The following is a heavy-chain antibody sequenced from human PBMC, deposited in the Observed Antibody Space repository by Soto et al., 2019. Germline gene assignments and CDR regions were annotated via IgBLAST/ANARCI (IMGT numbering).Heavy chain of an antibody. CDR2: TAYTGNT. D-gene: IGHD5-12*01. Sequence: TEKLPLPSVGSAGMMTPYHWSGFRQFPGKEMEWIAYTAYTGNTNYNPSLKSRVTISMDTSKNQLSLKLTSMTAADTAVYYCASDVHAGYTDLFSSCGQGSSDIVS. CDR1: AGMMTPYH. CDR3: ASDVHAGYTDLFSS. J-gene: IGHJ6*02. V-gene: IGHV4-59*01.